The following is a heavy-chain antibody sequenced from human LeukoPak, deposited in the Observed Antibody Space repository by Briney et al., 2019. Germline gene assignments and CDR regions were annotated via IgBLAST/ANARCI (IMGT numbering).Heavy chain of an antibody. Sequence: GGSLRLSCAASGLTFSSYWMSWVRQAPGKGLEWVANIKQDGSEKYYVDSVKGRFTISRDNAKNSLYLQMNSLRAEDTAVYYCARLLPPYYGSGSYGVDYWGQGTLVTVSS. CDR2: IKQDGSEK. CDR1: GLTFSSYW. D-gene: IGHD3-10*01. CDR3: ARLLPPYYGSGSYGVDY. V-gene: IGHV3-7*01. J-gene: IGHJ4*02.